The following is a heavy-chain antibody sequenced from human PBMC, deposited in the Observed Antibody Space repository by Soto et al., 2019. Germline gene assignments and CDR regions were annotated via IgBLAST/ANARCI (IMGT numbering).Heavy chain of an antibody. CDR3: ARGRGITMVRGVNFDY. V-gene: IGHV1-69*02. D-gene: IGHD3-10*01. Sequence: QVQLVQSGAEVKKPGSSVKVSCKASGGTFSSYTISWVRQAPGQGLEWMGRIIPILGIANYAQKFQGRVTITADKSTSTAYMELSSLRSEDTAVYYCARGRGITMVRGVNFDYWGQGTLVTVS. CDR2: IIPILGIA. J-gene: IGHJ4*02. CDR1: GGTFSSYT.